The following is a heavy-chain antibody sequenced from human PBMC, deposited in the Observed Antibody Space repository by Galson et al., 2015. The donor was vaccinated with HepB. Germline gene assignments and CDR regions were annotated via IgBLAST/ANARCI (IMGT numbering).Heavy chain of an antibody. CDR1: GYTFTGYH. Sequence: SVKVSCKASGYTFTGYHIHWVRQAPGQGLEWMGWINPNSGGTNYAQKFQGRVTMTRDTSISTVYMELSRLRSDDTAVYYCVRNYYHSGGYYRGTDYWGQGTLVTVSS. V-gene: IGHV1-2*02. CDR3: VRNYYHSGGYYRGTDY. J-gene: IGHJ4*02. D-gene: IGHD3-22*01. CDR2: INPNSGGT.